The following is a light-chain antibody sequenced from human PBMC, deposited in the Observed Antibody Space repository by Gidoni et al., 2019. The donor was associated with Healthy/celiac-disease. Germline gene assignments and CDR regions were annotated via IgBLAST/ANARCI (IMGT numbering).Light chain of an antibody. Sequence: DIQMTQSPSSLSASVGDRVTITCRASQSISNYLAWYQQKPGKVPKLLIYAASTLQSGVPSRFSSSGSRADFTLTISSLQAEDVTTYYCQKYNSAPRTFGQGTKVEIK. CDR3: QKYNSAPRT. V-gene: IGKV1-27*01. CDR2: AAS. J-gene: IGKJ1*01. CDR1: QSISNY.